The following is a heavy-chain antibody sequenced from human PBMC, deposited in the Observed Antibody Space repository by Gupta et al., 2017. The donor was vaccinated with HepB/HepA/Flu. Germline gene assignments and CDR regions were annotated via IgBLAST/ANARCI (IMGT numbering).Heavy chain of an antibody. CDR2: INHSGST. J-gene: IGHJ4*02. Sequence: QVQLQQWGAGLLKPSETLSLTCAGYGGSFSGYYWSWIRQPPGKGLEWIGEINHSGSTNYNPSLKSRVTISVDTSKNQFSLKLSSVTAADTAVYYCARSEDILTGYDYWGQGTLVTVSS. CDR1: GGSFSGYY. D-gene: IGHD3-9*01. V-gene: IGHV4-34*01. CDR3: ARSEDILTGYDY.